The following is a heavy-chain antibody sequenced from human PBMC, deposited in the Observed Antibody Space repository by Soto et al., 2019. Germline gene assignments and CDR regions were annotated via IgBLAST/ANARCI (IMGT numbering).Heavy chain of an antibody. CDR2: IYHSGST. V-gene: IGHV4-4*02. CDR3: ARVGTHYDSSGYYYYYYGMDV. CDR1: GGSISSSNW. Sequence: PSETLSLTCAVSGGSISSSNWWSWVRQPPGKGLEWIGEIYHSGSTNYNPSLKSRVTISVDKSKNQFSLKLSSVTAADTAVYYCARVGTHYDSSGYYYYYYGMDVWGQGTTVTVSS. D-gene: IGHD3-22*01. J-gene: IGHJ6*02.